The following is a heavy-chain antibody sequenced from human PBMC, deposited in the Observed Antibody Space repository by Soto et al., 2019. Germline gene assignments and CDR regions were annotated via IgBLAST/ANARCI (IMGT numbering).Heavy chain of an antibody. V-gene: IGHV4-59*01. J-gene: IGHJ6*03. CDR2: IYYSGST. D-gene: IGHD2-15*01. CDR1: GGSISSYY. CDR3: ARSYRRYCSGGSCYSYYFYYMDV. Sequence: QVQLQESGPGLVKPSETLSLTCTVSGGSISSYYWSWIRQPPGKGLEWIGYIYYSGSTNYNPSLKSRVTISVGTSKNQCPLKLSSVTAADTAVYYCARSYRRYCSGGSCYSYYFYYMDVWGKGTTVTVSS.